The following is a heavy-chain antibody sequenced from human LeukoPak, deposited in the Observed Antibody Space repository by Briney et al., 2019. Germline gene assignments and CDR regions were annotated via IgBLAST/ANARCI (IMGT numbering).Heavy chain of an antibody. D-gene: IGHD2-15*01. J-gene: IGHJ4*02. CDR2: INHSGST. Sequence: PSETLSLTCAVYGGSFSGYYWSWIRQPPGKGLEWIGEINHSGSTNYNPSLKSRVTISVDTSKNQFSLKLSSVTAADTAVYYCARRMVYCSGGSCSKPWYFDYWGQGTLVTVSS. V-gene: IGHV4-34*01. CDR3: ARRMVYCSGGSCSKPWYFDY. CDR1: GGSFSGYY.